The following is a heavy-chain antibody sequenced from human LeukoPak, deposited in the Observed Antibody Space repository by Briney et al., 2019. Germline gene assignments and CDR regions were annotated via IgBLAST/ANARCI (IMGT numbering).Heavy chain of an antibody. CDR2: ISYDGSNR. Sequence: PGRSLRLSCAASGFTFSSYGMHWVRQAPGKGLEWVAVISYDGSNRYYADSVKGRFTISRDTSKNTLYLQMNSLRAEDTAVYYCASFEGPEIWGQGTMVTVSS. V-gene: IGHV3-30*03. CDR3: ASFEGPEI. CDR1: GFTFSSYG. J-gene: IGHJ3*02.